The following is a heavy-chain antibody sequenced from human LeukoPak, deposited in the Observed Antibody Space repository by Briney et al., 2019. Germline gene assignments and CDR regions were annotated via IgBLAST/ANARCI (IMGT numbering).Heavy chain of an antibody. CDR1: GDSVSSNSAA. Sequence: SQTLSLTCAISGDSVSSNSAAWNWIRQSPSRGLEWLGRTYYRSKWYNDYVVSVKSRITINPDTSKNQFSLQLNSVTPEDTAVYYCARVQTRSRESSYFDYWGQGTLVTVSS. D-gene: IGHD3-10*01. CDR3: ARVQTRSRESSYFDY. V-gene: IGHV6-1*01. CDR2: TYYRSKWYN. J-gene: IGHJ4*02.